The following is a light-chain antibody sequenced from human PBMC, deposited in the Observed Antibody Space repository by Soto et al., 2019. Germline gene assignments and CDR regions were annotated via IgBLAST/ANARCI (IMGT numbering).Light chain of an antibody. J-gene: IGKJ5*01. CDR3: QQVVNFPLT. Sequence: DIQMTQSPSSVSASVGDRVTITCRASQTVHDWLAWYQQKPGKAPKLLMYFVSRLQPGVPSRFSGSGSGTEFTLTISNLQHEDFSPYYCQQVVNFPLTFGQGTRLEIE. CDR2: FVS. V-gene: IGKV1-12*01. CDR1: QTVHDW.